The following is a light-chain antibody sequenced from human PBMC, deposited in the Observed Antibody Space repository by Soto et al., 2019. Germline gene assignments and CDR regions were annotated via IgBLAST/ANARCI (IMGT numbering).Light chain of an antibody. V-gene: IGKV1-9*01. J-gene: IGKJ1*01. CDR1: QGISSY. Sequence: SHMTHSRSSLYASVADRVTGTCRASQGISSYLAWYQQKRGKAPKLLMYAASKLESGVPSRFSGSGSGTEFTLTISSLQPDDFATYYCQQYNIWWTFGQGTKVDIK. CDR2: AAS. CDR3: QQYNIWWT.